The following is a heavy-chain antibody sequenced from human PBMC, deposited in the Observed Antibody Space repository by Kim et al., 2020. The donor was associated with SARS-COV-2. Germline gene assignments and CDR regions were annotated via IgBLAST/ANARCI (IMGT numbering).Heavy chain of an antibody. V-gene: IGHV3-53*01. J-gene: IGHJ6*02. CDR1: GFTVSSNY. CDR3: ARGGGYEVLYYGMDV. CDR2: IYSGGST. D-gene: IGHD3-16*01. Sequence: GGSLRLSCAASGFTVSSNYMSWVRQAPGKGLEWVSVIYSGGSTYYADSVKGRFTISRDNSKNTLYLQMNSLRAEDTAVYYCARGGGYEVLYYGMDVWGQGTTVTVSS.